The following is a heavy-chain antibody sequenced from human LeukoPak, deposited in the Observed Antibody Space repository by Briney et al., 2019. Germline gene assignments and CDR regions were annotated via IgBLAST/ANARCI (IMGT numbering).Heavy chain of an antibody. Sequence: GGSLRLSCGASGFTFSSYSMNWVRQAPGKGLEWVSAISGSGGSTYYTDSVKGRFTISRDNAKNSLYLQMNSMRAEDTAVYYCARIALLEMASNRYFDYWGQGTLVTVSS. CDR3: ARIALLEMASNRYFDY. V-gene: IGHV3-21*01. CDR1: GFTFSSYS. D-gene: IGHD5-24*01. J-gene: IGHJ4*02. CDR2: ISGSGGST.